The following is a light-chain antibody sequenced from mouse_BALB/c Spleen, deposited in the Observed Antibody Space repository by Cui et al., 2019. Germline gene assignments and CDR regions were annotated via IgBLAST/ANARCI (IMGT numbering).Light chain of an antibody. CDR3: QHFWGTPLT. Sequence: DIQLTQSPASLSVPVGETVTITCRASENIYSNLAWYQQKQGKSPQLLVYAATNLADGVPSRFSGSGSGTQYSLKINSLQSEDFGSYYCQHFWGTPLTFGAGTKLELK. J-gene: IGKJ5*01. V-gene: IGKV12-46*01. CDR1: ENIYSN. CDR2: AAT.